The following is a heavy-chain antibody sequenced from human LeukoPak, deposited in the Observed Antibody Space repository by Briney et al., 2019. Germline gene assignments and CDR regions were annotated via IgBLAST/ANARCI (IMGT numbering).Heavy chain of an antibody. D-gene: IGHD1-20*01. J-gene: IGHJ4*02. CDR2: INHSGGTT. CDR1: GFTFSSYA. Sequence: GGSLRLSCAASGFTFSSYAMSWVRQAPGKGLEWVSVINHSGGTTYYVGSVKGRFTISRDSSKNTVYLQMNSLRAEDTAVYYCANNWNLDYWGQGTLVTVSS. CDR3: ANNWNLDY. V-gene: IGHV3-23*01.